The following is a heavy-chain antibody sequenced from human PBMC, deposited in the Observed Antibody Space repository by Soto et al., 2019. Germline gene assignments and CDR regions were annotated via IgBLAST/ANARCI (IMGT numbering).Heavy chain of an antibody. V-gene: IGHV4-31*03. CDR2: IYYSGST. CDR3: AGARIAARLYFDY. D-gene: IGHD6-6*01. Sequence: TLSLTCTVSGGSISSGGYYWSWIRQHPGKGLEWIGYIYYSGSTYYNPSLKSRVTISVDTSKNQFSLKLSSVTAADMAVYYCAGARIAARLYFDYWGQGTLVTVS. J-gene: IGHJ4*02. CDR1: GGSISSGGYY.